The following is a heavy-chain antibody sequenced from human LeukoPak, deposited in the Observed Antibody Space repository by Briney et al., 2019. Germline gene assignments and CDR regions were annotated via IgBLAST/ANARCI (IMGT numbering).Heavy chain of an antibody. CDR2: VDPEDGET. CDR3: ARALGRAFDDYYMDV. V-gene: IGHV1-69-2*01. CDR1: GYTLTDYF. Sequence: ASVKVSYKVSGYTLTDYFMHWVQQAPGKGLEWVGLVDPEDGETLYAEKFQGRVTITADTSTDTAYMELSSLRSEDTAVYYRARALGRAFDDYYMDVWGKGTTVTVSS. D-gene: IGHD2/OR15-2a*01. J-gene: IGHJ6*03.